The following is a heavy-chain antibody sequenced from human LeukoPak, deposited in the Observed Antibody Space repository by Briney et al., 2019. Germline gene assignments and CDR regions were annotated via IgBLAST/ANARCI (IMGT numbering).Heavy chain of an antibody. CDR1: GGSISSYY. J-gene: IGHJ3*02. Sequence: KPSETLSLTCTVSGGSISSYYWSWIRQPPGKGLEWIGYIYYSGSTNYNPSLKSRVTISVDTSKNQFSLKLSSVTAADTAVYYCARESLLSDAFDIWGQGTMVTVSS. V-gene: IGHV4-59*01. CDR2: IYYSGST. CDR3: ARESLLSDAFDI.